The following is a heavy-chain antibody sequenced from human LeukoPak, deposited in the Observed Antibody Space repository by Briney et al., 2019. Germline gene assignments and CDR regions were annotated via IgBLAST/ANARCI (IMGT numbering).Heavy chain of an antibody. CDR2: INHSGST. CDR3: ARSPPFDY. V-gene: IGHV4-34*01. J-gene: IGHJ4*02. CDR1: GGSFSGYY. Sequence: SETLSLTCAVYGGSFSGYYWSWIRQSPGKGLEWIGEINHSGSTNYNPSLKSRVIISIDTSKNQFSLKLSSVTAADTAVYYCARSPPFDYWGQGTLVTVSS.